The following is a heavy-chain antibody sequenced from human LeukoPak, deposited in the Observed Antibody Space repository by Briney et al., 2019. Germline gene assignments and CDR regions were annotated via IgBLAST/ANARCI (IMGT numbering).Heavy chain of an antibody. CDR1: GYSISSGYY. V-gene: IGHV4-38-2*02. D-gene: IGHD5-18*01. CDR2: IYHSGST. CDR3: ARVGGYSYGLYYFDY. Sequence: SETLSLTCTVSGYSISSGYYWGWIRQPPGKGLEWSGSIYHSGSTYYNPSLKSRVTISVDTSKNQFSLKLSSVTAADTAVYYCARVGGYSYGLYYFDYWGQGTLVTVSS. J-gene: IGHJ4*02.